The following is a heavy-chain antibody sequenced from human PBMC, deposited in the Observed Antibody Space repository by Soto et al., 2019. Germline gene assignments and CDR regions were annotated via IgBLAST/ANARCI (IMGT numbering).Heavy chain of an antibody. CDR3: ASSSGWYSYFDY. V-gene: IGHV4-34*01. Sequence: SETLSLTYAVYGGSFSGHYWSWIRQPPGKGLEWIGEINHSGSTNYNPSLKSRVTISVDTSKNQFSLKLSSVTAADTAVYYCASSSGWYSYFDYWGQGTLVTVSS. J-gene: IGHJ4*02. CDR2: INHSGST. CDR1: GGSFSGHY. D-gene: IGHD6-19*01.